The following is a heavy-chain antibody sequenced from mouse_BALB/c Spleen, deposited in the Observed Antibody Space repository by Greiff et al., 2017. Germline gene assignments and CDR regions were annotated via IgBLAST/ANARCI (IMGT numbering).Heavy chain of an antibody. Sequence: EVKLMESGPGLVKPSQSLSLTCTVTGYSIASDYAWNWIRQFPGNKLEWMGYISYSGSTSYNPSLKSRISITRDTSKNQFFLQLNSVTTEDTATYYCAILYYYGSRGGYWGQGTTLTVSA. CDR1: GYSIASDYA. CDR3: AILYYYGSRGGY. J-gene: IGHJ2*01. CDR2: ISYSGST. D-gene: IGHD1-1*01. V-gene: IGHV3-2*02.